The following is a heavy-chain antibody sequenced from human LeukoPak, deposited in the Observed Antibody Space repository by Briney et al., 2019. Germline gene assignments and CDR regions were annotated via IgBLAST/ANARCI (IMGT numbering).Heavy chain of an antibody. J-gene: IGHJ6*02. CDR3: VRHVSSGWDYYNGLDV. Sequence: SETLSLTCKVSGGSIGSSGFYWGWIRQPPGKGLEWIGSIYYPESTHYNPSLESRVTISVDTSKYLVSLTLSSVTATDTAVYYCVRHVSSGWDYYNGLDVWGQGTTVTVSS. CDR2: IYYPEST. V-gene: IGHV4-39*01. D-gene: IGHD6-19*01. CDR1: GGSIGSSGFY.